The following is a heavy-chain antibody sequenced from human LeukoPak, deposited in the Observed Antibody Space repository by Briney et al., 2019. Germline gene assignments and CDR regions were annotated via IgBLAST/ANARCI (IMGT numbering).Heavy chain of an antibody. D-gene: IGHD4-23*01. J-gene: IGHJ3*02. Sequence: ASVTVSCKASGYTFTSYDINRVRQATGQGLAWMGWMNPNSGNTGYAQKFQGRVTMTRNTSISTAYMELSSLRSEDTAVYYCARADGGKLDAFDIWGQGTMVTVSS. V-gene: IGHV1-8*01. CDR2: MNPNSGNT. CDR1: GYTFTSYD. CDR3: ARADGGKLDAFDI.